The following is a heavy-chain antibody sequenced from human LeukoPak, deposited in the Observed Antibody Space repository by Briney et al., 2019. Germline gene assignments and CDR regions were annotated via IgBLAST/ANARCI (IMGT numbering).Heavy chain of an antibody. CDR2: INHSGST. CDR3: ARGESCSSTSCYLGSWFDP. J-gene: IGHJ5*02. Sequence: KPSETLSLTCTVSGGSISSYYWSWIRQPPGKGLEWIGEINHSGSTNYNPSLKSRVTISVDTSKNQFSLKLSSVTAADTAVYYCARGESCSSTSCYLGSWFDPWGQGTLVTVSS. V-gene: IGHV4-34*01. D-gene: IGHD2-2*01. CDR1: GGSISSYY.